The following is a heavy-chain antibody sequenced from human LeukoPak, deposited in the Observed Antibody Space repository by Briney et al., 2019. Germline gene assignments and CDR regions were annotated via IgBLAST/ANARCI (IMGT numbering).Heavy chain of an antibody. Sequence: GGSLRLSCAASGFIFSNYALHWVRQAPGKGLEWVTFIPYDGIIKYLADSVKGRFTISRDNSKNTLYLQMNSLRAEDTAVYYCARDPSYSENLDYWGQGTLVTVSS. CDR1: GFIFSNYA. D-gene: IGHD1-26*01. CDR3: ARDPSYSENLDY. J-gene: IGHJ4*02. CDR2: IPYDGIIK. V-gene: IGHV3-30*04.